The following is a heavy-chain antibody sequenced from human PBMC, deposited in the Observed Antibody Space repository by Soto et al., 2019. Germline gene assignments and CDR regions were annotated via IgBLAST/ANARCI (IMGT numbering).Heavy chain of an antibody. CDR2: INHSGST. V-gene: IGHV4-34*01. D-gene: IGHD6-13*01. Sequence: SETLSLTCAVYGGSFSGYYWSWIRQPPGKGLEWIGEINHSGSTNYNPSLKSRVTISVDTSKNQFSLKLSSVTAADTAVYYCATLDIAAAGTSILTEEDYYYYMDVWGKGTTVTVSS. CDR3: ATLDIAAAGTSILTEEDYYYYMDV. J-gene: IGHJ6*03. CDR1: GGSFSGYY.